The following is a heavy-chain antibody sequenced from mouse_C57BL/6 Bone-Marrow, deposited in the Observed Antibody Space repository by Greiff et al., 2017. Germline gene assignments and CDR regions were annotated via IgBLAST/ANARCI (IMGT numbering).Heavy chain of an antibody. CDR1: GYTFTSYW. CDR3: ARGLYGNDDYAMDY. Sequence: QVQLQQPGAELVKPGASVKLSCKASGYTFTSYWMHWVKQRPGQGLEWIGMIHPNSGSTNYNEKFKSKATLTVDKSSSTAYMQLSSLTSEDSAVYYSARGLYGNDDYAMDYWGQGTSVTVSS. J-gene: IGHJ4*01. CDR2: IHPNSGST. V-gene: IGHV1-64*01. D-gene: IGHD2-2*01.